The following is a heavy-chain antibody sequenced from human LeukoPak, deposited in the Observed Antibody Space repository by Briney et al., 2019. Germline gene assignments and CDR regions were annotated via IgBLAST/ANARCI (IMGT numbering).Heavy chain of an antibody. D-gene: IGHD6-6*01. CDR3: AKAQSFVAARPLSDY. Sequence: GGSLRLSCAASGFTFSSYAMSWVRQAPGKGLEWVSAISGSGGSTYYADSVKGRFTISRDNSKNTLYLQMNSLRAEDTAIYYCAKAQSFVAARPLSDYWGQGTLVTVSS. V-gene: IGHV3-23*01. CDR2: ISGSGGST. CDR1: GFTFSSYA. J-gene: IGHJ4*02.